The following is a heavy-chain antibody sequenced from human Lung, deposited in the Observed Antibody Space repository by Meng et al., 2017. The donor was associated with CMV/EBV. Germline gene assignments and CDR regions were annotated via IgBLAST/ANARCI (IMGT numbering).Heavy chain of an antibody. CDR3: AREAGRDGYATPKFDY. Sequence: VQMQESGPRLVRPSQHLSLTCTVSGGSIGSGGYYWSWIRQHPGKGLEWIGYIYYTGSTFYNPSLKSRVTISVDTSKNQFSLKLIPATAADTAVYYCAREAGRDGYATPKFDYWGQGTLVTVSS. CDR2: IYYTGST. V-gene: IGHV4-31*03. D-gene: IGHD5-24*01. CDR1: GGSIGSGGYY. J-gene: IGHJ4*02.